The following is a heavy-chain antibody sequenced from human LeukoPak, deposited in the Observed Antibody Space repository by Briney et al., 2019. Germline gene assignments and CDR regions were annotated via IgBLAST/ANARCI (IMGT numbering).Heavy chain of an antibody. V-gene: IGHV3-23*01. Sequence: ETLSLTCAVYGGSFSGYYWSWVRQAPGKGLEWVSAISGSGGSTYYADSVKGRFTISRDNSKNTLYLQMNSLRAEDTAVYYCAKDYGMDVWGQGTTVTVSS. CDR3: AKDYGMDV. CDR2: ISGSGGST. CDR1: GGSFSGYY. J-gene: IGHJ6*02.